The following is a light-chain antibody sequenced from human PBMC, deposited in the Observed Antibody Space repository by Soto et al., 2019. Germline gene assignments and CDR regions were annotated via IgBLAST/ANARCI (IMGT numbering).Light chain of an antibody. CDR3: SSYRSSETLV. J-gene: IGLJ1*01. CDR2: DVS. CDR1: SSDVGAYNY. V-gene: IGLV2-14*03. Sequence: QSALTQPASVSGSPGQSITLSCTGTSSDVGAYNYVSWYQQHPGKAPKLMIYDVSNRPSGVSNLFSGSKLGNTASLTISGLQGEDEADYYCSSYRSSETLVFGTGTKLTVL.